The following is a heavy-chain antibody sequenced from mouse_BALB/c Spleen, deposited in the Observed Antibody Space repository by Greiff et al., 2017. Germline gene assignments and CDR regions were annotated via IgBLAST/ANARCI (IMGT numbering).Heavy chain of an antibody. CDR2: INPSNGRT. D-gene: IGHD5-1*01. Sequence: QVQLQQPGADLVKPGASVKLSCKASGYTFTSYWMHWVKQRPGQGLEWIGEINPSNGRTNYNEKFKSKATLTVDKSSSTAYMQLGSLTSEDSAVYYCARTYAYFDYWGQGTTLTVSS. J-gene: IGHJ2*01. CDR1: GYTFTSYW. V-gene: IGHV1S81*02. CDR3: ARTYAYFDY.